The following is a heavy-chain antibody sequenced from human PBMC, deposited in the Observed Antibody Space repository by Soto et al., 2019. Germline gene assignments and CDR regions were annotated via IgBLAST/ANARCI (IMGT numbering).Heavy chain of an antibody. D-gene: IGHD2-2*01. CDR3: ARWVNIVVVPAANTYYGMDV. J-gene: IGHJ6*02. V-gene: IGHV1-69*13. Sequence: SVKVSCKASGGTFSSYAISWVRQAPGQGLEWMGGIIPIFGTANYAQKFQGRVTITADESTSTAYMELSSLRSEDTAVYYCARWVNIVVVPAANTYYGMDVWGQGTTVTVSS. CDR1: GGTFSSYA. CDR2: IIPIFGTA.